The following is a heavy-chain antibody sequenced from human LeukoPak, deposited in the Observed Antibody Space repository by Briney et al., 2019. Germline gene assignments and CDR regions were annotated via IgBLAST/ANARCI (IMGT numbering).Heavy chain of an antibody. CDR3: ARVRDSIFGVVSHEINY. J-gene: IGHJ4*02. CDR1: GGSFSGYY. V-gene: IGHV4-34*01. CDR2: INHSGST. D-gene: IGHD3-3*02. Sequence: SETLSLTCAVYGGSFSGYYWSWIRQPPGKGLEWIGEINHSGSTNYNPSLKSRVTISVDTSKNQFSLKLSSVTAADTAVYYCARVRDSIFGVVSHEINYWGQGTLVTVSS.